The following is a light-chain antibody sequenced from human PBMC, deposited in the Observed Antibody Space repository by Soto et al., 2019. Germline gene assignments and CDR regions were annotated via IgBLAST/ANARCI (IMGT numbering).Light chain of an antibody. J-gene: IGKJ1*01. CDR3: QHYGSSPT. CDR2: EGS. CDR1: QSVSSN. Sequence: IVMTQSPATLSVSPGERATLSCRASQSVSSNLAWYQQKPGQPPRLVMYEGSTRATGVPARFSGSGSGTDFTLTISRLEPEDFAVYYCQHYGSSPTFGQGTKVDI. V-gene: IGKV3-15*01.